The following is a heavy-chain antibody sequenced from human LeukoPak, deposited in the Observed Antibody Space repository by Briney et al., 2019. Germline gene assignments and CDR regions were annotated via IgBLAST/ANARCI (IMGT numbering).Heavy chain of an antibody. CDR3: AKGYDILTGNIGEVDAFDI. D-gene: IGHD3-9*01. J-gene: IGHJ3*02. CDR2: ISYDGSNK. CDR1: GFTFSSYG. V-gene: IGHV3-30*18. Sequence: GRSLRLSCAASGFTFSSYGMHWVRQAPGKGLEWVAVISYDGSNKYYADSVKGRFTISRDNSKNTLYLQMNSLRAEDTAVYYCAKGYDILTGNIGEVDAFDIWGQGTMVTVSS.